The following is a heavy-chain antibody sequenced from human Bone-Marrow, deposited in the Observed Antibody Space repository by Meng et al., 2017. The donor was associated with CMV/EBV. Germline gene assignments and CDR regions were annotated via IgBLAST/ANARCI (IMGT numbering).Heavy chain of an antibody. CDR1: GYNFTDHY. D-gene: IGHD2/OR15-2a*01. V-gene: IGHV1-2*02. Sequence: CKASGYNFTDHYMHWVRQAPGQGPEWMGWINPSSGGTRYAQNFQGRVTMTTDTSISTAYMDLNRLTSDDTAVYYCARQILSSYYFDYWGQGTLVTVSS. CDR3: ARQILSSYYFDY. CDR2: INPSSGGT. J-gene: IGHJ4*02.